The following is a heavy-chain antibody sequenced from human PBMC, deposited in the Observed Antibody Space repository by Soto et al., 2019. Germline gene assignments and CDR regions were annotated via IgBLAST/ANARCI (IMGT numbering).Heavy chain of an antibody. Sequence: QVQLVESGGGVVQPGRSLRLSCAASGFTFSSYAMHWVRQAPGKGLEWVAVISYDGSNKYYADSVKGRFTISRDNSKNTLCLQMNRLRTEDTAVYYCTRDRLRYNWNDFPDYYYGMDVWGQGTTVTVSS. CDR2: ISYDGSNK. CDR1: GFTFSSYA. J-gene: IGHJ6*02. V-gene: IGHV3-30-3*01. D-gene: IGHD1-1*01. CDR3: TRDRLRYNWNDFPDYYYGMDV.